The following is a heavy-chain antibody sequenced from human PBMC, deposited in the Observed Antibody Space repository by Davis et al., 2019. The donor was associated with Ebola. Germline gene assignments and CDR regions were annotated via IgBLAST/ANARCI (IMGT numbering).Heavy chain of an antibody. V-gene: IGHV4-39*01. CDR2: VSYRGIT. CDR3: ARTRYYYGWGNRNWFDP. J-gene: IGHJ5*01. CDR1: GGSISSNTYY. Sequence: GSLRPSCTVPGGSISSNTYYWGWIRQPPRKGLEWIGTVSYRGITFYNPSLKSRVTMSVDTSKNQFSVKLNWCTAAYTAVYFCARTRYYYGWGNRNWFDPWGQGALVTVSS. D-gene: IGHD3-10*01.